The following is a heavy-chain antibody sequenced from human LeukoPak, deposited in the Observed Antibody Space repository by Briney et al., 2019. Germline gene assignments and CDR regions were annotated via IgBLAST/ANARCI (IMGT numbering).Heavy chain of an antibody. CDR3: ARVQLHFLDYITSYSFDY. D-gene: IGHD4/OR15-4a*01. CDR2: INPNSGGT. CDR1: GYTFTSYY. J-gene: IGHJ4*02. V-gene: IGHV1-2*02. Sequence: GASVKVSCKASGYTFTSYYMHWVRQAPGQGLEWMGWINPNSGGTNYAQKFQGRVTMTRDTSIGTAYMELSRLRSDDTAVYYCARVQLHFLDYITSYSFDYWGQGTLVTVSS.